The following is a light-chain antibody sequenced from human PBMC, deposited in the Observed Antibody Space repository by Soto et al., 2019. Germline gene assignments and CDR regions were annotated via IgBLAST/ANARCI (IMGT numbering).Light chain of an antibody. Sequence: QLLVTQSPSASASLGASVKLTCTLSSGHSTYAIAWHQQQPEKGPRYLMNLNSDGSHSKGDGIPDRFSGSSSGTERYLTISSLQSEDEADYYCQTWGTGIWVFGGGTKLTVL. CDR3: QTWGTGIWV. J-gene: IGLJ3*02. V-gene: IGLV4-69*01. CDR1: SGHSTYA. CDR2: LNSDGSH.